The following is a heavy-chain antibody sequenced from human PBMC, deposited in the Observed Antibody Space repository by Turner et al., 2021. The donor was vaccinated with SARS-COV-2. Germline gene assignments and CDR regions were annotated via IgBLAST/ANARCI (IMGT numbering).Heavy chain of an antibody. CDR3: ATKYCSGGSCSYFDY. CDR2: IYHSGNT. Sequence: VQLQESGPGLVKPSGTLYLTCAVSGGSISSTNWWSWVRQPPGKGLEWIGEIYHSGNTNYNPSLKSRVTISVDKSKNQFSLKLSSVTAADTAVYYCATKYCSGGSCSYFDYWGQGTLVTVSS. V-gene: IGHV4-4*02. CDR1: GGSISSTNW. J-gene: IGHJ4*02. D-gene: IGHD2-15*01.